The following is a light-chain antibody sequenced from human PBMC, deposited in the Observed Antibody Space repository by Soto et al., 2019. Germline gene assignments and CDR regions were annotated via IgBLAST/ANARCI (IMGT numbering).Light chain of an antibody. CDR3: QQYYILST. CDR2: DAS. V-gene: IGKV1-33*01. J-gene: IGKJ2*01. Sequence: DIQMTQSPSSLSASVGDRVTITCQASQDIRNFLNWYQQKPGKAPKLLIYDASNVETVVPSRFSGSGSGTDCSFSISRLQPPDIATYYCQQYYILSTFGQWTKLEIK. CDR1: QDIRNF.